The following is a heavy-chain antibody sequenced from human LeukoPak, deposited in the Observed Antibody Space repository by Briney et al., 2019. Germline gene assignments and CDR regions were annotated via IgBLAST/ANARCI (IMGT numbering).Heavy chain of an antibody. CDR1: GASFTSHY. CDR3: ARSRNLDY. Sequence: SETLSLTCTVSGASFTSHYWSWIRQPAGKGLEWIGRIYTRGTTDYNPSLKSRVIISVDTSKNQFSLQLSSVTAADTPIYYCARSRNLDYWGQGTLVTVSS. J-gene: IGHJ4*02. V-gene: IGHV4-4*07. CDR2: IYTRGTT.